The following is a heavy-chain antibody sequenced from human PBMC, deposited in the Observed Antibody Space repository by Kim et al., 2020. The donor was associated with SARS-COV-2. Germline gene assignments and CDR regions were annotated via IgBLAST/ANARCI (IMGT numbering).Heavy chain of an antibody. CDR2: ISWNSGSI. D-gene: IGHD1-26*01. V-gene: IGHV3-9*01. J-gene: IGHJ6*02. Sequence: GGSLRLSCVASGFSLGDYAMHWVRQAPGKGLEWVSGISWNSGSIGYADSVKGRFTISRDNAKSSLYLLMSSLRAEDTALYYCAKAMGIEYYYDMDVWGQGTTVTVSS. CDR1: GFSLGDYA. CDR3: AKAMGIEYYYDMDV.